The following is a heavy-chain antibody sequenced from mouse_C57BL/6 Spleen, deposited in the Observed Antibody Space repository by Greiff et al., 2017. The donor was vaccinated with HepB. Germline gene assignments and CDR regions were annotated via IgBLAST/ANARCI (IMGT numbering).Heavy chain of an antibody. D-gene: IGHD1-1*01. Sequence: QVQLQQSGPELVKPGASVKISCKASGYAFSSSWMNWVKQRPGKGLEWIGRIYPGDGDTNYNGKFKGKATLTADKSSSTAYMQLSSLTSEDSAVYFCARMDYYGSMNFDVWGTGTTVTVSS. J-gene: IGHJ1*03. CDR3: ARMDYYGSMNFDV. CDR1: GYAFSSSW. V-gene: IGHV1-82*01. CDR2: IYPGDGDT.